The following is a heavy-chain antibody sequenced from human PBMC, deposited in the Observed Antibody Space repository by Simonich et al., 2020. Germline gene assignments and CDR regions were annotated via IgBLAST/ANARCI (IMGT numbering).Heavy chain of an antibody. CDR3: ARWIAVAGTGAYGMDV. CDR1: GFTFSSYS. D-gene: IGHD6-19*01. Sequence: EVQLVESGGGLVKPGGSLRLSCAASGFTFSSYSMNWVRQAPGKGLEWCSSISSSSSYIYYADSVKVRFTISRDNAKNSLYLQMNSLRAEDTAVYYCARWIAVAGTGAYGMDVWGQGTTVTVSS. CDR2: ISSSSSYI. J-gene: IGHJ6*02. V-gene: IGHV3-21*01.